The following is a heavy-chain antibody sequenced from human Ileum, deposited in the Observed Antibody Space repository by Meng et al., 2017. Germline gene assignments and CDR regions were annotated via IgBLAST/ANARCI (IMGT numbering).Heavy chain of an antibody. CDR2: ISGRGGSR. CDR1: EFTFTTSA. V-gene: IGHV3-23*01. Sequence: GGSLKISCVASEFTFTTSAMSWVRQAPGTGLEWVSSISGRGGSRYYADSVKGRFTISRDNSKNTVYLQMNNVRAEDTAVYYCAKEKGHGDYVFDYWGQGTLVTVSS. J-gene: IGHJ4*02. D-gene: IGHD3-16*01. CDR3: AKEKGHGDYVFDY.